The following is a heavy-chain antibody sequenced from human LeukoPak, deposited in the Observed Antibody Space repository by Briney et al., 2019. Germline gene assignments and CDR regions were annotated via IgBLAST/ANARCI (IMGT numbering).Heavy chain of an antibody. J-gene: IGHJ3*02. V-gene: IGHV4-30-4*08. CDR2: IYCSGST. CDR3: ARPLSARGYCSGGSCLDAFDI. CDR1: GGSISSGDYY. D-gene: IGHD2-15*01. Sequence: SETLSLTCTVSGGSISSGDYYWSWIRQPPGKGLEWIGYIYCSGSTYYNPSLKSRVTISVDTSKNQFSLKLSSVTAADTAVYYCARPLSARGYCSGGSCLDAFDIWGQGTMVTVSS.